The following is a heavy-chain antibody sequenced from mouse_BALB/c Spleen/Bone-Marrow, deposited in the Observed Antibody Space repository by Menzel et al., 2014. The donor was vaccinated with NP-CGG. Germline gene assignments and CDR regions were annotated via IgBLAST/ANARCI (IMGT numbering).Heavy chain of an antibody. CDR1: GYTFTSYW. V-gene: IGHV1-69*02. CDR2: IDPSDSET. CDR3: ARNWVYFDY. D-gene: IGHD4-1*01. Sequence: QVQLTQSGAELVKPGAPVKLSCKASGYTFTSYWMNWVKQRPGRGLEWIGRIDPSDSETHYNQKFKDKATLTVDKSSSTAYIQLSSLTSEDSAVYYCARNWVYFDYWGQGTTLTVSS. J-gene: IGHJ2*01.